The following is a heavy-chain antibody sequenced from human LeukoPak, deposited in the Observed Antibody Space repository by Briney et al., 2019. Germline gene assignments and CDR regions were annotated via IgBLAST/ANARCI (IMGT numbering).Heavy chain of an antibody. J-gene: IGHJ4*02. CDR3: ARQTAMGRSGDY. CDR1: GYSFTSYW. CDR2: IDPSDSET. V-gene: IGHV5-51*01. D-gene: IGHD5-18*01. Sequence: GESLKISCKASGYSFTSYWIGWVRQRPGKGLEWMGIIDPSDSETRYTPSSQGQVTISVDKSLTTAYLQWSSLKASDTAMYFCARQTAMGRSGDYWGQGTLVTVSP.